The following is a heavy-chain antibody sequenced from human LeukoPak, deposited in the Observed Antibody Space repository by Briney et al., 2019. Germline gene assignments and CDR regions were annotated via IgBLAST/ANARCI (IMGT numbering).Heavy chain of an antibody. CDR2: IYPGDSDT. CDR1: GYTFTNYW. J-gene: IGHJ4*02. CDR3: ARHLCSAWHTGLGY. D-gene: IGHD6-19*01. V-gene: IGHV5-51*01. Sequence: GESLKISCKGSGYTFTNYWIGWVRQMPGKGLEFMGIIYPGDSDTRYSPSFQGQVTISVDKSINTAYLQWSSLKASDSAMYYCARHLCSAWHTGLGYWGQGTLVTVSS.